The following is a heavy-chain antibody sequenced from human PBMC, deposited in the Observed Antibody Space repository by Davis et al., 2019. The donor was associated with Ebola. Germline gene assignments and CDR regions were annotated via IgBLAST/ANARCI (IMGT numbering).Heavy chain of an antibody. CDR3: ARERGSSSLNWFDP. Sequence: PSETLSLTCTVSGGSISSGGYYWSWIRQHPGKGLEWIGYIYYSGSTYYNPSLKSRVTISVDTSKNQFSLKLSSVTAADTAVYYCARERGSSSLNWFDPWGQGTLVTVSS. CDR1: GGSISSGGYY. V-gene: IGHV4-31*03. D-gene: IGHD6-13*01. CDR2: IYYSGST. J-gene: IGHJ5*02.